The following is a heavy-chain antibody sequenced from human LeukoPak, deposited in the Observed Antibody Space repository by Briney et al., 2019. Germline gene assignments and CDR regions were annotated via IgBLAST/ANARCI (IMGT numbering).Heavy chain of an antibody. Sequence: SETLSLTCAVYGGSFSDYYWSWLRQPPGKGLEWLGEINHSGSTNYNPSLKSRVTISVDTSKNQFSLKLSSVTAADTAVYYCALVVVITTPQRVSWFDPWGQGTLVTVSS. V-gene: IGHV4-34*01. CDR2: INHSGST. D-gene: IGHD3-22*01. J-gene: IGHJ5*02. CDR3: ALVVVITTPQRVSWFDP. CDR1: GGSFSDYY.